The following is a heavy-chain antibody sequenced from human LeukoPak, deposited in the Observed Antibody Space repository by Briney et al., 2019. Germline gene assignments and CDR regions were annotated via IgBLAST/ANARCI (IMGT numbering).Heavy chain of an antibody. V-gene: IGHV3-30-3*01. CDR2: ISYDGSNK. CDR3: ARDSIWTDAFDI. CDR1: GFTFSSYA. D-gene: IGHD2/OR15-2a*01. J-gene: IGHJ3*02. Sequence: GGSLRLSCAASGFTFSSYAMHWVRQAPGKGLEWVAVISYDGSNKYYADSVKGRFTISRDNSKNTLYLQMNSLRAEDTAVYYCARDSIWTDAFDIWGQGTMVTVSS.